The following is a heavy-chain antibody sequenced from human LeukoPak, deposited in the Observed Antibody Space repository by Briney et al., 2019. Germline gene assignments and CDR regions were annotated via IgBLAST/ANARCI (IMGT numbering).Heavy chain of an antibody. J-gene: IGHJ4*02. CDR1: GFTFSNYW. Sequence: GGSLRLSCAASGFTFSNYWMNWVRQAPGKGLEWVANIKQHGSEKYYADSVKGRFTISRDNAKNSLYLEMNSLRAEDTAVYYCARDLGGGSGWSEAFDYWGRGTLVTVSS. CDR2: IKQHGSEK. D-gene: IGHD6-19*01. CDR3: ARDLGGGSGWSEAFDY. V-gene: IGHV3-7*01.